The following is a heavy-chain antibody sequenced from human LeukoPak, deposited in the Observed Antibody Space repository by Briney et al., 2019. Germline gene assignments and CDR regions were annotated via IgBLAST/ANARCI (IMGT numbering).Heavy chain of an antibody. D-gene: IGHD3-16*02. V-gene: IGHV4-59*01. CDR2: ISYSGST. CDR3: ARYIWGSYPTFEDY. Sequence: SETLSLTCTVSGGSISSYYWSWIRQPPGKGLEWIGYISYSGSTNYNPSLKSRVTISVDKSKNQLSLKLNSVTAADTAVYYCARYIWGSYPTFEDYWGQGSLVTVSS. CDR1: GGSISSYY. J-gene: IGHJ4*02.